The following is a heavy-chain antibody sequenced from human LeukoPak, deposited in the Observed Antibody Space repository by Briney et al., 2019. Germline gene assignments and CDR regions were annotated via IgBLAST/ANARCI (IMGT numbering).Heavy chain of an antibody. J-gene: IGHJ4*02. D-gene: IGHD5-18*01. Sequence: GGSLRLSCAASGFSFSDTWMHWVRQAPGKGLVWVSRIRNDGSDTRYAESVKGRFTISRDNAKNTLSLQMNSLRAEDTAVYYCARGKVGGPISRYIYGHWGQGTLVTVSS. CDR3: ARGKVGGPISRYIYGH. CDR1: GFSFSDTW. V-gene: IGHV3-74*01. CDR2: IRNDGSDT.